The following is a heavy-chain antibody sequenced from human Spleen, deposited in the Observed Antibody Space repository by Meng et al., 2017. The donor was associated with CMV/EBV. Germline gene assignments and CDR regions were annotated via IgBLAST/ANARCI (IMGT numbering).Heavy chain of an antibody. CDR1: GGSFSGYY. J-gene: IGHJ5*02. Sequence: VRLQQWGAGLLKPSAPLSIPCAVYGGSFSGYYWSWIRQPPGKGLEWIGEINHSGSTNYNPSLKSRVTISVGTSKNQFSLKLSSVTAADSAVYYCASRQISSGGSAWGQGTLVTVSS. CDR3: ASRQISSGGSA. D-gene: IGHD2-15*01. CDR2: INHSGST. V-gene: IGHV4-34*01.